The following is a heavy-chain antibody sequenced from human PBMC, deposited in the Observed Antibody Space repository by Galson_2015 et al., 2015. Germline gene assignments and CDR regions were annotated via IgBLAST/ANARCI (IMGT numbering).Heavy chain of an antibody. CDR1: GGSISSYY. CDR3: ARVKGLREPYYYMDV. Sequence: ETLSLTCTVSGGSISSYYWSWIRQPPGKGLEWIGYIYYSGSTNYNPSLKSRVTISVDTSKNQFSLKLSSVSAADTAVYYCARVKGLREPYYYMDVWGKGTTVTVSS. J-gene: IGHJ6*03. CDR2: IYYSGST. V-gene: IGHV4-59*01. D-gene: IGHD3-3*01.